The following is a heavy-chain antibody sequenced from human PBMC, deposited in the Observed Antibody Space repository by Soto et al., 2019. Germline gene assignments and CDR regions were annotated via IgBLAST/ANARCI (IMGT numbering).Heavy chain of an antibody. Sequence: GGSLRLSCAASGFTFSSYAMSWVRQAPGKGLEWVSGISGGGDSTYYADSVKGRFTISRDNSKNQFSLKLSSVTAADTAVYYCASVTMTTVTTFDYWGQGTLVTVSS. V-gene: IGHV3-23*01. J-gene: IGHJ4*02. D-gene: IGHD4-4*01. CDR2: ISGGGDST. CDR3: ASVTMTTVTTFDY. CDR1: GFTFSSYA.